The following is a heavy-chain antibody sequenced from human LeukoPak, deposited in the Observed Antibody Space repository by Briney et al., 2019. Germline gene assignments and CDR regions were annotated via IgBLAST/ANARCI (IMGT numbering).Heavy chain of an antibody. V-gene: IGHV3-30*04. D-gene: IGHD1-26*01. CDR1: GFTFSSYA. Sequence: QPGGSLRLSCAASGFTFSSYAMHWVRQAPGKGLEWVAVISYDGSNKYYADSVKGRFTISRDNSKNTLYLQMNSLRVEDTAVYYCAREWERAFDIWGQGTMVTVSS. CDR3: AREWERAFDI. J-gene: IGHJ3*02. CDR2: ISYDGSNK.